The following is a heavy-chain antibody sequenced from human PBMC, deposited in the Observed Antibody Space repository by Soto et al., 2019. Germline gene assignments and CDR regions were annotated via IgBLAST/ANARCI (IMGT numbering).Heavy chain of an antibody. D-gene: IGHD6-25*01. CDR2: INWNSDKV. CDR3: AKDKGGTPYYIDS. Sequence: EVLLVESGGGLVQPGRSLRLSCAVSGFNFGNYAMHWVRQAPGKGLEWVAAINWNSDKVAYAGSVLGRFTIFRDSAKNSLHMQMNDLTTEDTAFYYCAKDKGGTPYYIDSWGQGILVTVSS. V-gene: IGHV3-9*01. CDR1: GFNFGNYA. J-gene: IGHJ4*02.